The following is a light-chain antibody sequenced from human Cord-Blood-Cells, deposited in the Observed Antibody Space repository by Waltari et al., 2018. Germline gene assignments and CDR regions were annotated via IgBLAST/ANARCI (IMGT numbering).Light chain of an antibody. CDR3: QSYDSSLSGYV. CDR2: GNS. Sequence: QSVLTQPPSVSGAPGPRVTISCTGSSSNIGAGYDVHCYQHLPGTAPKLPIYGNSNRPSGVPDRFSGSKSGTSASLAITGLQAEDEADYYCQSYDSSLSGYVFGTGTKVTVL. CDR1: SSNIGAGYD. V-gene: IGLV1-40*01. J-gene: IGLJ1*01.